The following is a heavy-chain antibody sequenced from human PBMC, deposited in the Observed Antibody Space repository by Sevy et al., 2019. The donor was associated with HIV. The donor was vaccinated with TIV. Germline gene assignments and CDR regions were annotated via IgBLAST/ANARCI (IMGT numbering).Heavy chain of an antibody. CDR1: GYTLTKLA. V-gene: IGHV1-24*01. J-gene: IGHJ4*02. CDR2: FDPEDGET. D-gene: IGHD3-22*01. Sequence: ASVKVSCKVSGYTLTKLAMHWVRQAPGKGLEWMGTFDPEDGETIYAQKFQGRVTITEDTSMDTAYMELSSLRSEDTAVFYCAITKDYYDNSGSPFDYWGQGTLVTVSS. CDR3: AITKDYYDNSGSPFDY.